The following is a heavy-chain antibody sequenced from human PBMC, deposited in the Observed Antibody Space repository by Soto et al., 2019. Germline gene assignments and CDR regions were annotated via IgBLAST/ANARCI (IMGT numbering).Heavy chain of an antibody. CDR3: ARGGYRYGQGSLYYYYGMDV. V-gene: IGHV4-59*01. Sequence: PSETLSLTCTVSGCSINNYYWSWIRQPPGKGLEWIGYIYYSGSTNYNPSLKSRVTISVDTSKNQFSLKLNSVTAADTAVYYCARGGYRYGQGSLYYYYGMDVWGQGTTVTVSS. D-gene: IGHD5-18*01. CDR1: GCSINNYY. J-gene: IGHJ6*02. CDR2: IYYSGST.